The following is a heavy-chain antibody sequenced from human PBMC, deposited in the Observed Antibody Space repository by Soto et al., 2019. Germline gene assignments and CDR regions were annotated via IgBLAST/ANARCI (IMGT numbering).Heavy chain of an antibody. CDR1: GGSISGGGYY. V-gene: IGHV4-31*03. J-gene: IGHJ3*02. Sequence: QVQLEESGPGLVKPSQTLSLTCTVSGGSISGGGYYWSWIRQHPGTGLEWIGYIYYTGSTYYNLSLNSRVTISVDTSKNQFSLKLSSVTAADTAVYFCARLRLRPGSYSGEVRAFDIWGQGTMVTVSS. CDR3: ARLRLRPGSYSGEVRAFDI. D-gene: IGHD3-16*01. CDR2: IYYTGST.